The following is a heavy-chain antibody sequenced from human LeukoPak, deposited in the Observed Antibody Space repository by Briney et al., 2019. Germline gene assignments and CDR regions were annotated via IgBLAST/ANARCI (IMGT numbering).Heavy chain of an antibody. J-gene: IGHJ3*02. Sequence: ASVKVSCKASGYTFTGYYMHWVRQAPGQGLEWMGWINPNSGGTNYAQKFQGRVTMTRDTSISTAYMELSRLRSDDTAVYYCAREAKWELHAFDIWGQGTMVTVSS. CDR3: AREAKWELHAFDI. V-gene: IGHV1-2*02. D-gene: IGHD1-26*01. CDR2: INPNSGGT. CDR1: GYTFTGYY.